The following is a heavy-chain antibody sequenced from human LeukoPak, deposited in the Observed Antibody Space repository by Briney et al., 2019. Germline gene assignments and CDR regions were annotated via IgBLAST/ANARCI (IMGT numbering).Heavy chain of an antibody. D-gene: IGHD3-22*01. V-gene: IGHV3-21*01. CDR3: ARAWYYDSSGDNAFDI. Sequence: GGSLRLSCTASGFTFGDYAMSWFRQAPGKGLEWVSSISSSSSYIYYADSVKGRFTISRDNAKNSLYLQMNSPRAEDTAVYYCARAWYYDSSGDNAFDIWGQGTMVTVSS. J-gene: IGHJ3*02. CDR1: GFTFGDYA. CDR2: ISSSSSYI.